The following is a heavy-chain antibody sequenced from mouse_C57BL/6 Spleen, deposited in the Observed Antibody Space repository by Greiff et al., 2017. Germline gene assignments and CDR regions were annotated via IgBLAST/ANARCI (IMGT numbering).Heavy chain of an antibody. CDR1: GYTFTDYY. V-gene: IGHV1-26*01. CDR3: ARQGGYYYGSSHHFDV. D-gene: IGHD1-1*01. J-gene: IGHJ1*03. CDR2: INPNNGGT. Sequence: EVQLQQSGPELVKPGASVKISCKASGYTFTDYYMNWVKQSHGKSLEWIGDINPNNGGTSYNQKFKGKATLTVDKSSSTAYMELRSLTSEDSAVYYCARQGGYYYGSSHHFDVWGTGTTVTVSS.